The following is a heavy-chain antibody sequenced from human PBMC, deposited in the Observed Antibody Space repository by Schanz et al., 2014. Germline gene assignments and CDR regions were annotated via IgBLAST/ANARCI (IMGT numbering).Heavy chain of an antibody. CDR3: AKIERNED. CDR2: ISGGGGTT. V-gene: IGHV3-23*04. CDR1: GFSVGNKY. J-gene: IGHJ4*02. Sequence: EVQLVESGGDLVQPGGSLRLSCAASGFSVGNKYMNWVRQAPGKGLEWVSAISGGGGTTYYADSVKGRFTISRDNSKNTLYLQMNSLRAEDTAVYFCAKIERNEDWGQGTLVTVSS. D-gene: IGHD1-1*01.